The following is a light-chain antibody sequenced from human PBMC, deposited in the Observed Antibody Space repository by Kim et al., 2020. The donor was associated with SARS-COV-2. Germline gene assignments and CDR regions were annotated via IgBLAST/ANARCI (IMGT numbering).Light chain of an antibody. V-gene: IGKV1-8*01. CDR2: AAS. CDR1: QGVSSF. Sequence: AIRMTQSPSSVSASTGDRVTITCRAAQGVSSFLAWYQQKPGRAPKLLIYAASALQSGVPSRFSGSGSGTDFTLTISCLQSEDFATYFCQQYYDYPYTFGQGTKLEIK. J-gene: IGKJ2*01. CDR3: QQYYDYPYT.